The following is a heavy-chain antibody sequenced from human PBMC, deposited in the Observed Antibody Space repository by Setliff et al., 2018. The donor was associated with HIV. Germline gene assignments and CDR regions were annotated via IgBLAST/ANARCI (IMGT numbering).Heavy chain of an antibody. J-gene: IGHJ6*02. CDR2: IYTSGST. D-gene: IGHD3-3*01. CDR1: GGSISSGSYY. CDR3: ARDLTYYNFWSGYYTESGMDV. Sequence: PSETLSLTCTVSGGSISSGSYYWSWIRQPAGKGLEWIGRIYTSGSTNYNPSLKSRVTISVDTSKNQFSLKLSSVTAADTAVYYCARDLTYYNFWSGYYTESGMDVWGQGTTVTVSS. V-gene: IGHV4-61*02.